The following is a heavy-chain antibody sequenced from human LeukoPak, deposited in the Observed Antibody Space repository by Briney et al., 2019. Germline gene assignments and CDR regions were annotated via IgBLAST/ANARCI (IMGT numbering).Heavy chain of an antibody. V-gene: IGHV4-4*02. Sequence: PSGTLSLTCAVSGGSISSSNWWTWVRQPPGKGLEWIGEIYFSGSTNYSPSLKSRVTISVDKSKNQFSLKLSSVTAADTAVYYCARDQGTTVTPGGWWGQGTLVTVSS. CDR1: GGSISSSNW. CDR3: ARDQGTTVTPGGW. J-gene: IGHJ4*02. CDR2: IYFSGST. D-gene: IGHD4-17*01.